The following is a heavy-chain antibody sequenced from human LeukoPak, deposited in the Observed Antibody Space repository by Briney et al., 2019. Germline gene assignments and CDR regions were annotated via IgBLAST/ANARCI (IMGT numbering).Heavy chain of an antibody. CDR1: GYTLTELS. CDR2: FDPEDGET. J-gene: IGHJ6*03. D-gene: IGHD6-13*01. Sequence: ASVKVSCKVSGYTLTELSMHWVRQAPGKGLEWMGGFDPEDGETIYAQKFQGRATMTEDTSTDTAYMELSSLRSEDTAVYYCAMGAIAAGTDYYYYYMDVWGKGTTVTVSS. CDR3: AMGAIAAGTDYYYYYMDV. V-gene: IGHV1-24*01.